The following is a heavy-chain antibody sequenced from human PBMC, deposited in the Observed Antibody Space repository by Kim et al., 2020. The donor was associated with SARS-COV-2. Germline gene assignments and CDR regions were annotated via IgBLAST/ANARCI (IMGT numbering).Heavy chain of an antibody. CDR3: AREEVYYYGSGSYILYYYYGMDV. CDR1: GFTFSSYW. J-gene: IGHJ6*02. Sequence: GGSLRLSCAASGFTFSSYWMHWVRQAPGKGLVWVSRINSDGSSTSYADSVKGRFTISRDNAKNTLYLQMNSLRAEDTAVYYCAREEVYYYGSGSYILYYYYGMDVWGQGTTVTVSS. V-gene: IGHV3-74*01. CDR2: INSDGSST. D-gene: IGHD3-10*01.